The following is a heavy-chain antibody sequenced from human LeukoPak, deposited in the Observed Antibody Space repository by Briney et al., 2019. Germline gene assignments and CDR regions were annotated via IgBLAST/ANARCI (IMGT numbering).Heavy chain of an antibody. J-gene: IGHJ1*01. Sequence: GGSLRLSCAASGLIFSHYGMHWVRQSTGKGLDWVALIWYDGSKKYYADSVKGRFTISRDNAKDTLYLHMDSLRVEDTAVYYCTVWSGSSYLEYLQHWGQGTLVSVSS. CDR3: TVWSGSSYLEYLQH. V-gene: IGHV3-33*01. CDR2: IWYDGSKK. D-gene: IGHD2-15*01. CDR1: GLIFSHYG.